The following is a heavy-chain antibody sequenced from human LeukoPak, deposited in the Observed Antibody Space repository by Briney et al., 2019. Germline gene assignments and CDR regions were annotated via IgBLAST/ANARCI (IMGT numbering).Heavy chain of an antibody. CDR2: IKQDGSEK. V-gene: IGHV3-7*01. CDR1: GFTFSGYW. Sequence: GGSLRLSCAASGFTFSGYWMSWVRQAPGKGLEWVANIKQDGSEKYYVDSVKGRFTISRDNAKNSLYLQMNSLRAEDTAVYYCATRGGPYSRSGWYHWGQGTLVTVSS. J-gene: IGHJ5*02. D-gene: IGHD6-19*01. CDR3: ATRGGPYSRSGWYH.